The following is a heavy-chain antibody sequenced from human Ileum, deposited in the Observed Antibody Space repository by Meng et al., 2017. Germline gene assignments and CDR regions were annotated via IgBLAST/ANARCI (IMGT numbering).Heavy chain of an antibody. J-gene: IGHJ4*02. CDR3: AKRSGTYNGYFDY. Sequence: GESLKISCAASGFTFSSYAMNWVRQAPGKGLEWVSTMSGSGGRTYYADSVKGRFTISRDDSKSTLYLQMNSLRAEDTAVYYCAKRSGTYNGYFDYWGQGTLVTVSS. D-gene: IGHD3-10*01. CDR2: MSGSGGRT. CDR1: GFTFSSYA. V-gene: IGHV3-23*01.